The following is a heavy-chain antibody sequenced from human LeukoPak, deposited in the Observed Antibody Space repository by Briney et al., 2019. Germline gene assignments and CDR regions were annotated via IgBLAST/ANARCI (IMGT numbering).Heavy chain of an antibody. CDR1: GFNVYNNY. D-gene: IGHD6-19*01. V-gene: IGHV3-11*01. CDR3: ASEGIAVAGTTGY. J-gene: IGHJ4*02. Sequence: PGGSLRLSCVVSGFNVYNNYMCWVRQAPGKGLEWVSYISSSGSTIYYADSVKGRFTISRDNAKNSLYLQMNSLRAEDTAVYYCASEGIAVAGTTGYWGQGTLVTVSS. CDR2: ISSSGSTI.